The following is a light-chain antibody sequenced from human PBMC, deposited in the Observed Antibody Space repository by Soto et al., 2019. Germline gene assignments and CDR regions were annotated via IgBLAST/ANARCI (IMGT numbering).Light chain of an antibody. CDR3: SSYTSISTLV. Sequence: QSVLTQPPSASGSPGQSVTISCTGTNSDIGGYNFVSWYQQPPNKAPKLVIYEVTNRPSGVSNRFSGSKSGNTASLTISGLQAEDEGTYYCSSYTSISTLVFGGGTKLTVL. CDR1: NSDIGGYNF. V-gene: IGLV2-14*01. CDR2: EVT. J-gene: IGLJ3*02.